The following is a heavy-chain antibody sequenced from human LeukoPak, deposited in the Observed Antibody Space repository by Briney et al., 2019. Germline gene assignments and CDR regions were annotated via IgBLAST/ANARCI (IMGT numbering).Heavy chain of an antibody. J-gene: IGHJ4*02. Sequence: PSETLSLTCAVSGYSISSGYYWGWIRQPPGKGLDWIGSIYHSGSTYYNPSLKSRVTISVDTSKNQFSLKLSSVTAADTAVYYCARTCREYQLLSFDYWGQRTLVTVSS. CDR3: ARTCREYQLLSFDY. CDR1: GYSISSGYY. V-gene: IGHV4-38-2*01. D-gene: IGHD2-2*01. CDR2: IYHSGST.